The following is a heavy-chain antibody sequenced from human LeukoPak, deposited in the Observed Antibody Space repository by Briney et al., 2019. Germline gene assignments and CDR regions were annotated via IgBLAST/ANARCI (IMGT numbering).Heavy chain of an antibody. J-gene: IGHJ3*02. CDR2: IIPIFGTA. CDR1: GGTFSSYA. CDR3: AIRPSTWSQQRDAFDI. V-gene: IGHV1-69*06. D-gene: IGHD6-13*01. Sequence: ASVKVSCKASGGTFSSYAISWVRQAPGQGLEWMGGIIPIFGTANYAQKFQGRVTITADKSTSTAYMELSSLRSEDTAVYYCAIRPSTWSQQRDAFDIWGQGTMVTVSS.